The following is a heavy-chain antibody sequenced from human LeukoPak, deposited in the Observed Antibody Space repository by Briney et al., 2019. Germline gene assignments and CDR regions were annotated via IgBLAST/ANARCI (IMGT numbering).Heavy chain of an antibody. CDR1: GGSISSSSYY. Sequence: SETLSLTCTVSGGSISSSSYYWGWIRQPPGKGLEWIGSIYYSGSTYYNPSLKSRVTISVDTSKNQFSLKLSSVTAADTAVYYCARGVGQTVPITIFGVVITSHAFDIWGQGTMVTVSS. J-gene: IGHJ3*02. CDR3: ARGVGQTVPITIFGVVITSHAFDI. CDR2: IYYSGST. V-gene: IGHV4-39*07. D-gene: IGHD3-3*01.